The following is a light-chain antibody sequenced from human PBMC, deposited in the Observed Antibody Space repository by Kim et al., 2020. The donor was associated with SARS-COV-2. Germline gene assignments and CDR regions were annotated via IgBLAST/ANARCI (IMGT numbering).Light chain of an antibody. Sequence: GRSVTVSSAGPSSDFGNYNRVAWYQQPPGTAPKLMIYEVNDRPSGVPERFSGSKSGNTASLTISGLQAEDEADYYCSSYTSSSTLVFGTGTKVTVL. CDR2: EVN. V-gene: IGLV2-18*02. J-gene: IGLJ1*01. CDR3: SSYTSSSTLV. CDR1: SSDFGNYNR.